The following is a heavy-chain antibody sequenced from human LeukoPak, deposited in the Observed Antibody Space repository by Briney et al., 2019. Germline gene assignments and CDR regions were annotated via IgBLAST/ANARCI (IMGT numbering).Heavy chain of an antibody. CDR3: ARDAATPTLNWFDP. CDR2: IIPIFCTA. J-gene: IGHJ5*02. V-gene: IGHV1-69*05. Sequence: SVKVSCKASGGTFTSYAISWVRQAPGQGHEWMGRIIPIFCTAHYAPKFQGRVTITTDESTSTAYMELSSLRSEDTAVYYCARDAATPTLNWFDPWGQGTLVTVSS. CDR1: GGTFTSYA. D-gene: IGHD6-25*01.